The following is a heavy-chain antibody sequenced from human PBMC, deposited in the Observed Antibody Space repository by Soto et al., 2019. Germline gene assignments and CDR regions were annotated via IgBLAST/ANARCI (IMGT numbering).Heavy chain of an antibody. J-gene: IGHJ4*02. CDR1: GGSVSSGNW. V-gene: IGHV4-4*02. D-gene: IGHD5-12*01. CDR2: IYHSGNT. Sequence: SETLSLTCAVSGGSVSSGNWWSWVRQPPGKGLEWIGEIYHSGNTNYNPSLKSRLTMSVDKSKNQFSLNLTSITAADTAVYFCARSAVGGHSISYSGSWGQGILVTGSS. CDR3: ARSAVGGHSISYSGS.